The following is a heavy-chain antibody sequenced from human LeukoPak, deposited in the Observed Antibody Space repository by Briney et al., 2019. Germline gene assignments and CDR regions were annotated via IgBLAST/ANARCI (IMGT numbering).Heavy chain of an antibody. D-gene: IGHD1-26*01. V-gene: IGHV4-39*01. J-gene: IGHJ4*02. CDR1: GGSISSSSYY. Sequence: PSETLSLTCTVSGGSISSSSYYWGWIRQPPGKGLEWIGSIYYSGSTYYNPSLKSRVTISVDTSKNQFSLKLSSVTAADTAVYYCARHLMPSGSYSDWGQGTLVTVSS. CDR3: ARHLMPSGSYSD. CDR2: IYYSGST.